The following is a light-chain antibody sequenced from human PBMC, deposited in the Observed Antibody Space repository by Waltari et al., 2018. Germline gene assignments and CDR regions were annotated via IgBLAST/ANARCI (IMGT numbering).Light chain of an antibody. Sequence: DIQMTQSPSSLSASVGDRVNITCRASQSISCYLNWYQQKPGKAPNFLIYGASNLQSGVPSRFSGSGSGTDFTLTISSLQLEDFATYSCQQSHSIPWTFGQGTKVEI. CDR2: GAS. CDR3: QQSHSIPWT. V-gene: IGKV1-39*01. J-gene: IGKJ1*01. CDR1: QSISCY.